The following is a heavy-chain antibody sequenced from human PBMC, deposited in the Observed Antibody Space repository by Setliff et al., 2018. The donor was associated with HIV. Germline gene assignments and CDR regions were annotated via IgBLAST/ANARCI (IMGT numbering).Heavy chain of an antibody. CDR3: AAGYYYDSSGYYQVFDY. D-gene: IGHD3-22*01. CDR1: GYAFRDYY. Sequence: GASVKVSCKASGYAFRDYYINWVQQAPGKGLEWMGRVDPKDGETMYAQKFQGRVTITADRSTNTAYMELSSLRSEDTAVYYCAAGYYYDSSGYYQVFDYWGQGTLVTVS. V-gene: IGHV1-69-2*01. CDR2: VDPKDGET. J-gene: IGHJ4*02.